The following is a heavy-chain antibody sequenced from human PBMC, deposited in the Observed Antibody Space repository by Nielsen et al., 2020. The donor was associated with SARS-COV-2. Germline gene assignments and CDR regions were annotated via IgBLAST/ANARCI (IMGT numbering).Heavy chain of an antibody. CDR2: ISYDGSNK. V-gene: IGHV3-30*18. CDR3: AKDRYYYDSSGYYYSPYYYYGMDV. D-gene: IGHD3-22*01. J-gene: IGHJ6*02. Sequence: WIRQPPGKGLEWVAVISYDGSNKYYADSVKGRFTISRDNSKNTLYLQMNSLRAEDTAVYYCAKDRYYYDSSGYYYSPYYYYGMDVWAKGPRSPSP.